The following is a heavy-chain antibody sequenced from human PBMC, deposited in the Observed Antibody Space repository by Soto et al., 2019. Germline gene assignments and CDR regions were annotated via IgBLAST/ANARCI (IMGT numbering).Heavy chain of an antibody. V-gene: IGHV1-18*01. CDR3: AKNGQPPYYYYGLDV. CDR1: GYTFTRYG. J-gene: IGHJ6*02. D-gene: IGHD2-8*01. CDR2: ISGYNGDT. Sequence: EASVKVSCKASGYTFTRYGISWVRQAPGQGLEWMGWISGYNGDTNYAQKFQGRVSMTIETSTGTAYMELRSLTSDDTAVYYCAKNGQPPYYYYGLDVWGQGTKVTVSS.